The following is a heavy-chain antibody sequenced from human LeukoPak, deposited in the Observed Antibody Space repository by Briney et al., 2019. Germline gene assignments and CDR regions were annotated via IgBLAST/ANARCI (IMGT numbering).Heavy chain of an antibody. Sequence: ASVKVSCKASGYTFTGYFMHWVRQAPGQGLEWMGWINPNIGATKYARKFQGRVTMTRDTSISTAYMELRSLRSDDTAVYYCARAPGGMDVWGQGTTVTVSS. CDR1: GYTFTGYF. J-gene: IGHJ6*02. D-gene: IGHD3-10*01. CDR2: INPNIGAT. V-gene: IGHV1-2*02. CDR3: ARAPGGMDV.